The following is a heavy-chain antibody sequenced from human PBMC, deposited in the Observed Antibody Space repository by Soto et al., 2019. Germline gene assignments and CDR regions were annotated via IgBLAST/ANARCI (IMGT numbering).Heavy chain of an antibody. CDR3: SRGAYYYDSSGYYHD. J-gene: IGHJ4*02. CDR2: IYYSGST. V-gene: IGHV4-30-4*01. CDR1: GGSISSGDYY. Sequence: PSETLSLTCTVSGGSISSGDYYWSWIRQPPGKVLEWIGYIYYSGSTYYNPSLKSRVTISVDTSKNQFSLKLSSVTAADSAVYYCSRGAYYYDSSGYYHDWGQGTRVTVSS. D-gene: IGHD3-22*01.